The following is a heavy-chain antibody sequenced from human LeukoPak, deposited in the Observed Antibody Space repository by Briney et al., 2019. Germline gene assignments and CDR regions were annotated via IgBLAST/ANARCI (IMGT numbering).Heavy chain of an antibody. CDR2: ISAYNGNT. J-gene: IGHJ6*04. CDR3: ARDKKRDILTSVPFV. V-gene: IGHV1-18*01. CDR1: GYTFTSYG. D-gene: IGHD3-9*01. Sequence: ASVKVSCKASGYTFTSYGISWLRQAPRQGLEWMGWISAYNGNTNYAQKLQGRVTITTDTSTSTAYMELRSLRSDDTAVYYCARDKKRDILTSVPFVWGERTTVTVSS.